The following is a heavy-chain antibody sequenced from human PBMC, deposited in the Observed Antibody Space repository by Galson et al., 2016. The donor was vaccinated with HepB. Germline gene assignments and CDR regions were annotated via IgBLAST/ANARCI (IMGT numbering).Heavy chain of an antibody. V-gene: IGHV3-64*02. Sequence: SLRLSCAASGFIISDYSMHWVRQDPGKGLEYVSAIYYHGGSTFYADSVKGRFTISRDNSKNTLYLHVGSLRPEDMAVYYCVRVGSGYYYWGQGTLVTVSS. J-gene: IGHJ4*02. CDR3: VRVGSGYYY. CDR2: IYYHGGST. CDR1: GFIISDYS. D-gene: IGHD3-22*01.